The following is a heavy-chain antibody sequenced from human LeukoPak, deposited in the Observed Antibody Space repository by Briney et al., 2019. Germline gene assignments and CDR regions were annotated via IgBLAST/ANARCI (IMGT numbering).Heavy chain of an antibody. D-gene: IGHD2-15*01. CDR1: GFTFSSYS. Sequence: GGSLRLSCAVSGFTFSSYSMNWVGQAPGKGLEWVSSISSSSSYIYYADSVKGRFTISRDNAKNSLYLQMNSLRAEDTAVYYCARDRTRYCSGGSCYSSYGMDVWGQGTTVTVSS. CDR3: ARDRTRYCSGGSCYSSYGMDV. V-gene: IGHV3-21*01. CDR2: ISSSSSYI. J-gene: IGHJ6*02.